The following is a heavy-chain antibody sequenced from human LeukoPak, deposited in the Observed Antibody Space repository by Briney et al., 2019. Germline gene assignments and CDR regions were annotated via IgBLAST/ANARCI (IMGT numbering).Heavy chain of an antibody. CDR3: TTDAATIAVAGTGPY. CDR2: IKSKTDRGTI. CDR1: GFTFSNAW. J-gene: IGHJ4*02. Sequence: GGSLRLSCAASGFTFSNAWMTWVRQAPGKGLEWVGRIKSKTDRGTIDYAAPVKGRFTISRDDSKNTLDLQMNSLKTEDTAVYYCTTDAATIAVAGTGPYWGQGTLVTVSS. D-gene: IGHD6-13*01. V-gene: IGHV3-15*01.